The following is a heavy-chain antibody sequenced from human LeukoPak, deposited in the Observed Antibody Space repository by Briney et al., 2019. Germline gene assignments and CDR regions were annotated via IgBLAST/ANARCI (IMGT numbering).Heavy chain of an antibody. Sequence: PGESLKISCQGSGYSFTSYWIGGVRKLPGKGLEWMGIIYTGDSDTRYSPSFQGQVTISADKSISTAYLQWSSLKASDTAMYYCARPSYYDILTGYYSDAFDIWGQGTMVTGSS. D-gene: IGHD3-9*01. CDR3: ARPSYYDILTGYYSDAFDI. V-gene: IGHV5-51*01. CDR2: IYTGDSDT. J-gene: IGHJ3*02. CDR1: GYSFTSYW.